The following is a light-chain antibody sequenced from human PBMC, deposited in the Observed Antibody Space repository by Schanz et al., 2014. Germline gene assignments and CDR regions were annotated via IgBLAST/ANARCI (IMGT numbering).Light chain of an antibody. Sequence: SYELTQPPSVSVSPGQTASITCSGDKLGDKYACWYQQKPGQSPVVVIYQDTKRPSGVPERFSGSNSGNTATLTISGTQAMDEGDYYCQAWDSRTLGVVFGGGTKLTVL. CDR2: QDT. CDR1: KLGDKY. J-gene: IGLJ2*01. V-gene: IGLV3-1*01. CDR3: QAWDSRTLGVV.